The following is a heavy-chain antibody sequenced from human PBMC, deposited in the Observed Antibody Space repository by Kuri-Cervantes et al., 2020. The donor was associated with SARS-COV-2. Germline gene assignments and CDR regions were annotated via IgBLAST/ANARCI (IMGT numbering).Heavy chain of an antibody. CDR3: ASQVDTAMAFDY. CDR2: IYYSGST. Sequence: ESLKISFTVSGGSISSSSYYWGWIRQPPGKGLEWIGSIYYSGSTYYNPSLKSRVTISVDTSKNQFSLKLSSVTAADTAVYYCASQVDTAMAFDYWGQGTLVTVSS. J-gene: IGHJ4*02. CDR1: GGSISSSSYY. V-gene: IGHV4-39*01. D-gene: IGHD5-18*01.